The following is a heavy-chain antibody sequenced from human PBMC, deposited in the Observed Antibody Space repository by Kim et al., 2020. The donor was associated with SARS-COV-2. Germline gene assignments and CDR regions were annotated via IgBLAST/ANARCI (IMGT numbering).Heavy chain of an antibody. Sequence: GESLKISCAASGFTFSDSAMYWVRQASGKGLEWVGRIRSKANSYATAYDVSMKGRFIISRDDSKNTAYLQMNSLKTEDTAIYYCTRVPPYSNSWWDAFDIWGQGTMVTVSS. J-gene: IGHJ3*02. V-gene: IGHV3-73*01. CDR1: GFTFSDSA. D-gene: IGHD6-13*01. CDR2: IRSKANSYAT. CDR3: TRVPPYSNSWWDAFDI.